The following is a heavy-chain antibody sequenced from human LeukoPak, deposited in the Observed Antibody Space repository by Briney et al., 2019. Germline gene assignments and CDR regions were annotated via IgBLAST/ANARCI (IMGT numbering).Heavy chain of an antibody. Sequence: ASVKVSCKASGGTFSSYAISWVRQAPGQGPEWMGGIIPIFGTANYAQKFHGRVTITADESTSTAYMELSSLRSGDTAVYYCARAVYGDYVGYYFDYWGQGTLVAVSS. CDR1: GGTFSSYA. CDR3: ARAVYGDYVGYYFDY. V-gene: IGHV1-69*13. J-gene: IGHJ4*02. CDR2: IIPIFGTA. D-gene: IGHD4-17*01.